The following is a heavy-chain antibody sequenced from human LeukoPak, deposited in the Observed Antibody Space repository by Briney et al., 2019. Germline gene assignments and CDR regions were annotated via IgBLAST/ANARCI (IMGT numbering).Heavy chain of an antibody. CDR1: GGSISGSSYY. D-gene: IGHD3-3*01. CDR2: IYYSGST. V-gene: IGHV4-39*07. Sequence: PSETLSLTCTVSGGSISGSSYYWGWIRQPPGKGLEWIGSIYYSGSTYYNPSLKSRVTISVDTSKNQFSLKLSSVTAADTAVYYCARGPRGLEWLLLTPYYFDYWGQGTLVTVSS. CDR3: ARGPRGLEWLLLTPYYFDY. J-gene: IGHJ4*02.